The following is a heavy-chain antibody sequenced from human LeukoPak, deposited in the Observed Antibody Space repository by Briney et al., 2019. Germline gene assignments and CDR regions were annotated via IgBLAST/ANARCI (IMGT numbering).Heavy chain of an antibody. V-gene: IGHV4-4*02. CDR3: ARDLLGYYGSGSYLDY. J-gene: IGHJ4*02. CDR2: IYHSGSA. D-gene: IGHD3-10*01. CDR1: GGSISSSNW. Sequence: SGTLSLTCAVSGGSISSSNWRSWVRQPPGKGLEWIGEIYHSGSANYNPSLKSRVTISVDKSKNQFSLKLSSVTAADTAVYYCARDLLGYYGSGSYLDYWGQGTLVTVSS.